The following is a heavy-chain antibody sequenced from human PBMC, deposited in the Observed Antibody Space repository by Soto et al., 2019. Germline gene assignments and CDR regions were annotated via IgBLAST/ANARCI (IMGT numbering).Heavy chain of an antibody. J-gene: IGHJ3*02. Sequence: HPGGSLRLSCAASGFTFSSYSMTWVRQAPGKGLEWVSTISGSGGSTYYADSVKGRFTISRDNARNTVYLQVKSLRPEDTAVYHCVRGPSHGAFDIWGQGTLVTVSS. CDR3: VRGPSHGAFDI. CDR2: ISGSGGST. CDR1: GFTFSSYS. V-gene: IGHV3-23*01.